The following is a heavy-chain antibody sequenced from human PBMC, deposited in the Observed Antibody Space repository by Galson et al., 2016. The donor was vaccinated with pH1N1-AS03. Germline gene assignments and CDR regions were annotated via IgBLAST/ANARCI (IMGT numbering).Heavy chain of an antibody. Sequence: SETLSLTCAVSGYSISSGFHWAWVRQPPSKGLEWIGTISHSGNTYYNPSLKSRVTMSVDTSKNQFSLKLSPVTAADAAVYYCARFSGSYQFDYWGQGTLGTVSS. CDR1: GYSISSGFH. CDR2: ISHSGNT. J-gene: IGHJ4*02. D-gene: IGHD1-26*01. CDR3: ARFSGSYQFDY. V-gene: IGHV4-38-2*01.